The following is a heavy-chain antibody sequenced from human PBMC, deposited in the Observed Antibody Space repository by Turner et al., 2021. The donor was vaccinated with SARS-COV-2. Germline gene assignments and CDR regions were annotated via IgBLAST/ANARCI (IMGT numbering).Heavy chain of an antibody. J-gene: IGHJ4*02. Sequence: QVQLVQSGAEVKKPGASVKVSCKVSGYTLIELSMHWVRQAPGKGLEGMGGFNPEDAETIYAQKFQDRVTMTEDTSTDTAYMELSSLRSEDTAVYYCASSFSVRGVKGDFDYWGQGTLVTVSS. CDR3: ASSFSVRGVKGDFDY. D-gene: IGHD3-10*01. CDR1: GYTLIELS. CDR2: FNPEDAET. V-gene: IGHV1-24*01.